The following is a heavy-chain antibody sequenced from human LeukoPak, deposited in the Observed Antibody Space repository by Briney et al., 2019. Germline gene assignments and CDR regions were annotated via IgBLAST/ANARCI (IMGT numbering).Heavy chain of an antibody. CDR1: GFTFRSYA. CDR2: ISGSGAGT. V-gene: IGHV3-23*01. Sequence: GGSLRLSCGASGFTFRSYAMSWVRQAPGKGLEWVSVISGSGAGTYYADSVKGRFTISRDNSKNTLYVQMNSLRAEDTAVYYCAKLLGATWSYGFDYWGQGTLVTVSS. CDR3: AKLLGATWSYGFDY. D-gene: IGHD1-26*01. J-gene: IGHJ4*02.